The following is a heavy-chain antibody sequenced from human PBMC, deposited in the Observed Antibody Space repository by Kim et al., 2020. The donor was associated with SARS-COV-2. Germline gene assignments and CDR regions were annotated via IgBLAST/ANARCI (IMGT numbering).Heavy chain of an antibody. CDR1: GYSFTSYW. CDR2: IDPSDSYT. J-gene: IGHJ4*02. CDR3: ARYDYVWGSYTR. D-gene: IGHD3-16*01. V-gene: IGHV5-10-1*01. Sequence: ESLKISCKGSGYSFTSYWISWVRQMPGKGLEWMGRIDPSDSYTNYSPSFQGHVTISADKSISTAYLQWSSLKASDTAMYYCARYDYVWGSYTRWGQGTLVTVSS.